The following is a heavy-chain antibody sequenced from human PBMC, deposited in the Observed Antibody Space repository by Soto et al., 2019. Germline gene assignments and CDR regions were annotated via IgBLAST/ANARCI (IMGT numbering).Heavy chain of an antibody. CDR3: ARTYGGPPSL. CDR1: GGSITSAGYY. Sequence: QVQLQESGPGLVKPSQTLSLTCTVSGGSITSAGYYWSWIRQHPGKGLEWIGYIYYTGSTYYNPSLKSRVTISFDTSKNQFSLRLTSVTAADTAVFYCARTYGGPPSLWGQGTLVTVSS. CDR2: IYYTGST. J-gene: IGHJ4*02. V-gene: IGHV4-31*03. D-gene: IGHD4-17*01.